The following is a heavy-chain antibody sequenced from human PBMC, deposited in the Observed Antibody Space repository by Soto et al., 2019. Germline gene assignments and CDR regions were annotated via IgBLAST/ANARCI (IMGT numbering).Heavy chain of an antibody. J-gene: IGHJ5*02. D-gene: IGHD3-10*01. Sequence: KPSETLSLTCAVSGGSITSGAYYWTWIRQHPGKGLEWIAYIHYSGRTYYNPSLKSRVTISVDTSKNQFSLKLSSVTAADTAVYYCAREDGSGNNWFDPWGQGTLVTVSS. CDR1: GGSITSGAYY. CDR3: AREDGSGNNWFDP. CDR2: IHYSGRT. V-gene: IGHV4-31*11.